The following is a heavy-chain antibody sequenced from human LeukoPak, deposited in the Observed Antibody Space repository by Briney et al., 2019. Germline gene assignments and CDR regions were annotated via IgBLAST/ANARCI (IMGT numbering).Heavy chain of an antibody. D-gene: IGHD1-26*01. J-gene: IGHJ3*01. CDR2: LHYSGSS. CDR3: ARNRPIMGITDAFDV. V-gene: IGHV4-59*01. Sequence: SETLSLTCSVSGVSIINYYRSWIRQSPGRELEWIGHLHYSGSSSYNPSLRSRVTTSVDMSKNQFSLRLTSVTAADTAVYYCARNRPIMGITDAFDVWGQGTMVTVSS. CDR1: GVSIINYY.